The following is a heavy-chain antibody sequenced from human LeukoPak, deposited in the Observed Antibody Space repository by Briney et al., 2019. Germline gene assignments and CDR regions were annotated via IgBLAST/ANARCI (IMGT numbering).Heavy chain of an antibody. V-gene: IGHV1-24*01. CDR3: ATGRYYYDSSGPHPIDI. D-gene: IGHD3-22*01. J-gene: IGHJ3*02. CDR1: GYTLTELS. CDR2: PHPEDGET. Sequence: GASVKVSCKVSGYTLTELSMHRAPHPPAPPPHPLPAPHPEDGETIYAQKFQGRVTMTEDTSTDTAYMELSSLRSEDTAVYYCATGRYYYDSSGPHPIDIWGQGTMVTVSS.